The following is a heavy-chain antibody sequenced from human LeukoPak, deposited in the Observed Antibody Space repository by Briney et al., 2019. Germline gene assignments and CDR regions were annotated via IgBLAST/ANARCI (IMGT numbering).Heavy chain of an antibody. CDR2: IIPIFGTA. CDR3: AIVGNSSGWYKYYFDY. D-gene: IGHD6-19*01. Sequence: SVKVSCKASGGTFSSYAISWVRQAPGQGLEWMGGIIPIFGTANYAQKFQGRVTITADESTSTAYMELSSLRSEDTAMYYCAIVGNSSGWYKYYFDYWGQGTLVTVSS. V-gene: IGHV1-69*13. CDR1: GGTFSSYA. J-gene: IGHJ4*02.